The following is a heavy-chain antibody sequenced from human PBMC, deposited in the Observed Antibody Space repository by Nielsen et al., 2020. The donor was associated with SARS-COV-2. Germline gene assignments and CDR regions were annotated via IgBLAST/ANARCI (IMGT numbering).Heavy chain of an antibody. CDR3: ARGVEDDPWFDP. D-gene: IGHD2-15*01. J-gene: IGHJ5*02. V-gene: IGHV4-39*01. CDR2: IYYSGST. Sequence: SETLSLTCTVSGGSISSSSYYWGWIRQPPGKGLEWIGSIYYSGSTYYNPSLKSRVTISVDTSKNQFSLKLSSVTAADTAVYYCARGVEDDPWFDPWGQGTLVTVSS. CDR1: GGSISSSSYY.